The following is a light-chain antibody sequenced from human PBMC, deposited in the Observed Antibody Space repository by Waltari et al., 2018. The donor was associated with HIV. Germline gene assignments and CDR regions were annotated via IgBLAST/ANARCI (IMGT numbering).Light chain of an antibody. CDR3: QQSFAPPRT. J-gene: IGKJ1*01. CDR2: ATS. Sequence: EIQVTKSPSSLSASVGDRVTITCRTSQSISTYLNWYQQRPGKAPKLLIHATSTLQIGVPARFSGSGSGTDFTLTISTLQPEDFATYYCQQSFAPPRTFGHGTKVEV. CDR1: QSISTY. V-gene: IGKV1-39*01.